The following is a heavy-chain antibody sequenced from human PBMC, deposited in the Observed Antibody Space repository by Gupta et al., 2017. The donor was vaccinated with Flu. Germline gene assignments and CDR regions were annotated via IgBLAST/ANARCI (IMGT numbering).Heavy chain of an antibody. J-gene: IGHJ2*01. CDR2: TYYRSKWYN. CDR3: ARTEAAGRYLDL. V-gene: IGHV6-1*01. Sequence: SQSPSGGLEWLGRTYYRSKWYNDYAVSVKSRITINPDTSKNQFSLQLNSVTPEDTAIYYCARTEAAGRYLDLWGRGTLVTVSS.